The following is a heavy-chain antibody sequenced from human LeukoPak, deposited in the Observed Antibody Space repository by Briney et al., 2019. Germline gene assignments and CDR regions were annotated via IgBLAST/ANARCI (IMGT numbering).Heavy chain of an antibody. CDR1: GFTFSSYG. CDR3: ANLPNYYDISGYFLYAFDI. Sequence: GGSLRLSCAASGFTFSSYGMHWVRQAPGKGLEWVAFIRYDGSNKYYADSVKGRFTISRDNSKNTLYLQMNSLRAEDTAVYYCANLPNYYDISGYFLYAFDIWGQGTMVTVSS. J-gene: IGHJ3*02. V-gene: IGHV3-30*02. D-gene: IGHD3-22*01. CDR2: IRYDGSNK.